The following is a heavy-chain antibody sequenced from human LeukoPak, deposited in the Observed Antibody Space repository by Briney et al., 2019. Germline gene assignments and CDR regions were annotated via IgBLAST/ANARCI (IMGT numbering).Heavy chain of an antibody. Sequence: PGGSLRLSCAASGFTFSEYYINWIRQAPGKGLEWVSHISSSGRLMQYADSVKGRFTISRDNSKNTLYLQMNSLRAEDTAVYYCAKDYDFWSGYPAFDYWGQGTLVTVSS. CDR2: ISSSGRLM. V-gene: IGHV3-11*01. CDR1: GFTFSEYY. CDR3: AKDYDFWSGYPAFDY. D-gene: IGHD3-3*01. J-gene: IGHJ4*02.